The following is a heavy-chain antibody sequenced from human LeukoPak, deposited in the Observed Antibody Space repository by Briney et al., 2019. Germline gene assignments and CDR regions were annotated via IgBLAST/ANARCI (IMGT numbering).Heavy chain of an antibody. CDR1: GFTFSSYE. D-gene: IGHD5-18*01. CDR3: ARGGGYSYGYTALDI. J-gene: IGHJ3*02. Sequence: GGSLRLSCAASGFTFSSYEMNWVRQAPGKGLEWVSYISSSGSTIYYADSVKGRFTISRDNAKNSLYLQMNSLRAEDTAVYYCARGGGYSYGYTALDIWGQGTTVTVSS. V-gene: IGHV3-48*03. CDR2: ISSSGSTI.